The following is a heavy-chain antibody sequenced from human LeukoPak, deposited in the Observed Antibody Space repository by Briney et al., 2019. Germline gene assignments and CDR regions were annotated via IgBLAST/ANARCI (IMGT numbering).Heavy chain of an antibody. J-gene: IGHJ4*02. CDR3: ARGVGSNYGVDY. CDR1: GGTLSSYA. V-gene: IGHV1-69*04. Sequence: SVKVSCKASGGTLSSYAISWVRQAPGQGLEWMGRIIPILNIATYAQKFRGRVTITADKSTSTSYMELSSLRSEDTAVYYCARGVGSNYGVDYWGQGTLVTVSS. CDR2: IIPILNIA. D-gene: IGHD4-11*01.